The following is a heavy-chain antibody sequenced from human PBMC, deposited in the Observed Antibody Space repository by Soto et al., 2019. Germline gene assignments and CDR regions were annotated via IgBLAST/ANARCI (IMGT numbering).Heavy chain of an antibody. V-gene: IGHV1-24*01. Sequence: ASVKVSCKVSGYTLTELSMHWVRQAPGKGLEWMGGFDPEDGETIYAQKFQGRVTMTEDTSTDTAYMELSSLRSEGTAVYYCATSKYYRGAFDIWGQGTMVTVSS. J-gene: IGHJ3*02. CDR2: FDPEDGET. D-gene: IGHD4-17*01. CDR3: ATSKYYRGAFDI. CDR1: GYTLTELS.